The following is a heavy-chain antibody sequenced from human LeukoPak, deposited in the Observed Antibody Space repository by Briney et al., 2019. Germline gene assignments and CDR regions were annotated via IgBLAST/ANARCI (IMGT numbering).Heavy chain of an antibody. V-gene: IGHV1-46*01. D-gene: IGHD2-15*01. J-gene: IGHJ5*02. CDR3: ARRGLLGYCSGGSCYRYNWFDP. Sequence: ASVKVSCKASGYTFTSYYMHWVRQAPGQGLEWMGIINPSGGSTSYAQKFQGRVTITADESTSTAYMELSSLRSEDTAVYYCARRGLLGYCSGGSCYRYNWFDPWGQGTLVTVSS. CDR1: GYTFTSYY. CDR2: INPSGGST.